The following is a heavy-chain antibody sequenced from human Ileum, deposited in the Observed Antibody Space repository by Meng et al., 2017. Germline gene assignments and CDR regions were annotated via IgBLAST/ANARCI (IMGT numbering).Heavy chain of an antibody. CDR3: ARVSQRDGYNSANFDY. J-gene: IGHJ4*02. Sequence: GSCSVMVKPLVTPLPTCALSSGSSSTSTWLSGLRQSPGQGLEWIGEIYHTGSTTYNPSLESRVTVSVDKSNNQFSLRLTSATAADTAVYYCARVSQRDGYNSANFDYWGQGALVTVSS. CDR1: SGSSSTSTW. CDR2: IYHTGST. V-gene: IGHV4-4*02. D-gene: IGHD5-24*01.